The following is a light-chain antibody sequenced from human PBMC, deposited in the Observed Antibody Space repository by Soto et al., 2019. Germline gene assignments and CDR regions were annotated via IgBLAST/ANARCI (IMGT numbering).Light chain of an antibody. V-gene: IGKV1-5*01. CDR1: QSISSR. CDR3: QQYNSYSHT. Sequence: ILMPPSPSTPSASVGDRATITCRASQSISSRLAWYQQKPEKAPTLLIYDASSLESGVPSRFSGSGSGTEFTLTISSLQPDDFATYYCQQYNSYSHTFGQGTKVDIK. J-gene: IGKJ1*01. CDR2: DAS.